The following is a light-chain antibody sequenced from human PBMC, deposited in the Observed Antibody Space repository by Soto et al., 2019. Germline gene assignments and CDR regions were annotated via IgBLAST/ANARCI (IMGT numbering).Light chain of an antibody. CDR1: SSDVGGYNY. Sequence: QSVLTQPASVSGSPGQSITISCTGTSSDVGGYNYVSWYLKYPGKAPKLMIYDVNNRPSGVSNRFSGSKSGNTASLTISGLRAEDEADYYCSSYTTSSTLLFGGGTKLTVL. CDR3: SSYTTSSTLL. V-gene: IGLV2-14*01. CDR2: DVN. J-gene: IGLJ2*01.